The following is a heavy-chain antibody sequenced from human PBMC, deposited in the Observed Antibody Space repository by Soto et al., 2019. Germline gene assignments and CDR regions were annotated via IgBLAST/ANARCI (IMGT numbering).Heavy chain of an antibody. CDR2: IYYSGST. CDR3: ARDYYKYYDSSGYYRSPAY. J-gene: IGHJ4*02. Sequence: SETLSLTCTVSGGSSSSGGYYWSWIRQHPGKGLEWIGYIYYSGSTYYNPSLKSRVTISVDTSKNQFSLKLSSVTAADTAVYYCARDYYKYYDSSGYYRSPAYWGQGTLVTVSS. CDR1: GGSSSSGGYY. D-gene: IGHD3-22*01. V-gene: IGHV4-31*03.